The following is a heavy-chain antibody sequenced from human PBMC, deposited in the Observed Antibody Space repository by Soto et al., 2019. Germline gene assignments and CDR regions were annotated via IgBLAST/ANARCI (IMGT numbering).Heavy chain of an antibody. CDR1: GGSISSGGYY. CDR3: ARDPSSVGNAFDI. V-gene: IGHV4-31*03. J-gene: IGHJ3*02. D-gene: IGHD1-26*01. Sequence: SETLSLTCTVSGGSISSGGYYWSWIRQHPGKGLEWIGYIYYSGSTYYNPSLKSRVTIPVDTSKNQFSLKLTSVTAADTAVYYCARDPSSVGNAFDIWGQGTMVTVSS. CDR2: IYYSGST.